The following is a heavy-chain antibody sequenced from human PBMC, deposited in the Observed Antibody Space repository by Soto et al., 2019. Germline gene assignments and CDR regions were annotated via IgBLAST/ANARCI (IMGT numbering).Heavy chain of an antibody. CDR1: GFTFSNHA. CDR3: ARDPLWFGEIGYFDY. D-gene: IGHD3-10*01. CDR2: IDSSSSFI. Sequence: EVQLVESGGSLVKPGGSLGLSCAASGFTFSNHAMNWFRQAPGKGLEWVSSIDSSSSFIYYADSVKGRFTISRDNAKNSVYLQMSSLRAEDTAVYYCARDPLWFGEIGYFDYWGQGALVTVSS. J-gene: IGHJ4*02. V-gene: IGHV3-21*01.